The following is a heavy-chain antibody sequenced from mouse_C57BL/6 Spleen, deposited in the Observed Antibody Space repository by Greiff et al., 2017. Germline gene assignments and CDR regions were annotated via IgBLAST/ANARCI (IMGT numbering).Heavy chain of an antibody. Sequence: QVQLKQPGAELVRPGSSVKLSCKASGYTFTSYWMHWVKQRPIQGLEWIGNIDPSDSETHYNQKFKDKATLTVDKSSSTAYMQLSSLTSEDSAVYYCARGGDGYYGYFDYWGQGTTLTVSS. CDR1: GYTFTSYW. J-gene: IGHJ2*01. D-gene: IGHD2-3*01. CDR2: IDPSDSET. V-gene: IGHV1-52*01. CDR3: ARGGDGYYGYFDY.